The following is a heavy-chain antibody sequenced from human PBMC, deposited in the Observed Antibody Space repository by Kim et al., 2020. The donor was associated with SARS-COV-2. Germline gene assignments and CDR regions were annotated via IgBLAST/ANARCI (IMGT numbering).Heavy chain of an antibody. D-gene: IGHD6-13*01. J-gene: IGHJ4*02. CDR2: IFYSGST. CDR3: ARGDSSGWYGVYDFDY. CDR1: GGSISSYY. V-gene: IGHV4-59*13. Sequence: SETLSLTCTVSGGSISSYYWSWIRQPPGKGLEWIGYIFYSGSTNYNPSRKSRVTISVDTSKNQFSLKLSTVTAADKAVYYCARGDSSGWYGVYDFDYWGQGTLVTVSS.